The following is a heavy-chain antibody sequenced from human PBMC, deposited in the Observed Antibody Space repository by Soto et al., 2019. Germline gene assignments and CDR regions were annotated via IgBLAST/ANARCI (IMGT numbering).Heavy chain of an antibody. V-gene: IGHV3-15*01. CDR3: TSASVAVAVDY. J-gene: IGHJ4*02. Sequence: GGSLRLSCAASGFTFSNAWMSWVRQAPGKGLEWVGRIKSKTDGGTTDYAAPVKGRFTISRDDSKNTLYLQMNSLKTEDTAVYYCTSASVAVAVDYWGQGTLVTVSS. CDR2: IKSKTDGGTT. D-gene: IGHD6-19*01. CDR1: GFTFSNAW.